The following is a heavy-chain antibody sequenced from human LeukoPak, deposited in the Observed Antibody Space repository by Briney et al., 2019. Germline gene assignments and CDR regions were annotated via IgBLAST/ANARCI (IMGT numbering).Heavy chain of an antibody. Sequence: GGSLRLSCEASGFTFSSYAMHWVHQAPGKGLEWVAVISYDEINKYYADSVKGRFTISRDNSKNTLYLQMNSLRPEDTAVYYCAREESYSGSSYFDYWGQGPLVTVSS. D-gene: IGHD1-26*01. CDR1: GFTFSSYA. V-gene: IGHV3-30-3*01. CDR3: AREESYSGSSYFDY. J-gene: IGHJ4*02. CDR2: ISYDEINK.